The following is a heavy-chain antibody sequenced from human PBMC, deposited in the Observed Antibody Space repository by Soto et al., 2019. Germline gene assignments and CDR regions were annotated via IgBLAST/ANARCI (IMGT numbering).Heavy chain of an antibody. J-gene: IGHJ6*04. CDR1: GGSFRNYY. D-gene: IGHD3-3*01. Sequence: PSETLSLTCGVYGGSFRNYYWSWIRQPPGKGLEWIGEINHSGSTNYNPSLKSRVTISVHTSKNQFSLKLSSVTAADTAVYYCARARKGSGSDYYYHYGMDVWGKGTTVTVSS. V-gene: IGHV4-34*01. CDR2: INHSGST. CDR3: ARARKGSGSDYYYHYGMDV.